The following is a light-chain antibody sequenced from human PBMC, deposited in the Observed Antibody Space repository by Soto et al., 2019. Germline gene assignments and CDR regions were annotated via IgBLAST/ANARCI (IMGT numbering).Light chain of an antibody. J-gene: IGKJ1*01. CDR1: QSISSW. Sequence: DIQLTQYPSTLSASVGDRVTITCRASQSISSWLAWYQQKPGKAPKLLIYKASSLESGVPSRFSGSAAGTEFTLTISRLHPDDFATYYCQQYNRYWTFGQGTKVEIK. CDR2: KAS. V-gene: IGKV1-5*03. CDR3: QQYNRYWT.